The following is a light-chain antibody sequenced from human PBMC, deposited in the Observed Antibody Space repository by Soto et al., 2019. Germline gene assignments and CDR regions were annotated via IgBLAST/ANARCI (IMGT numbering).Light chain of an antibody. J-gene: IGKJ5*01. CDR3: QQRSNWPPIT. CDR1: QSVSSN. Sequence: EIVMTQSPATLSVSPGERATLSWRASQSVSSNLAWYQQKPGQAPRLLIYGASTRATGIPARFSGSGSGTEFTLTISSLQSEDFAVYYCQQRSNWPPITFGQGTQLEIK. V-gene: IGKV3-15*01. CDR2: GAS.